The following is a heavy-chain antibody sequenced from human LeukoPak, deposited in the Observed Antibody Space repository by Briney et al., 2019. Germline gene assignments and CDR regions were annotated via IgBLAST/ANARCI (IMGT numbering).Heavy chain of an antibody. V-gene: IGHV3-30*02. CDR2: IRYDGSKK. D-gene: IGHD2-8*01. Sequence: XXXSGFAXXSYGMHWVRQAPGKGLEWVAFIRYDGSKKYYADSVKGRFTISRDXSKNTLYMQMNSLRAEDTAVYYXXXXXSPRGDYNGYWGQGTLVTVSS. J-gene: IGHJ4*02. CDR3: XXXXSPRGDYNGY. CDR1: GFAXXSYG.